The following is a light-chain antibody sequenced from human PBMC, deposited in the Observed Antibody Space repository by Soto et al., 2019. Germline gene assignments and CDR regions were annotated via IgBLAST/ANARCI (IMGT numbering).Light chain of an antibody. Sequence: DIQMTQSPSSPSASVGDRVTITCRASQSISSYLNWYQQKPGKAPKLLIFAASSLQSGVPSRFSGSGSGTEFTLTISSLQSEDFAVYYCQQYNSWPLTFGGGTKVEIK. J-gene: IGKJ4*01. V-gene: IGKV1-39*01. CDR2: AAS. CDR1: QSISSY. CDR3: QQYNSWPLT.